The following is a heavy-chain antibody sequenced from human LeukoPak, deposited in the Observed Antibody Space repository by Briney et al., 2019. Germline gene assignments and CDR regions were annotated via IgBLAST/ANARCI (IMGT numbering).Heavy chain of an antibody. V-gene: IGHV3-21*01. CDR1: GLTFSDYS. CDR2: ISGSSSYI. Sequence: GGSLRLSCTASGLTFSDYSMNWVRQAPGKGLEWVSSISGSSSYIYYADSVKGRFSISRDNAKNSLYLQMNSLRAEDTAVYYCARDGSGRVPEMSAPDYWGQGTLVTVSS. CDR3: ARDGSGRVPEMSAPDY. J-gene: IGHJ4*02. D-gene: IGHD3-10*01.